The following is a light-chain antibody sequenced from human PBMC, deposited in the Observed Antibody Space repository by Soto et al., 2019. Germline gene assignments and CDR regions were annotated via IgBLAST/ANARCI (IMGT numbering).Light chain of an antibody. V-gene: IGKV4-1*01. CDR1: QSVLYRSNTKNY. CDR2: LAS. CDR3: QQYYSLPPT. Sequence: DIVMTQSPDSLAVSLGERATINCKSSQSVLYRSNTKNYLAWYQQKPGQPPNLLIYLASTRESGVPDRFIGRGSRTDFTLTISSLQAEDVAVYYCQQYYSLPPTFGQGTKVEIK. J-gene: IGKJ1*01.